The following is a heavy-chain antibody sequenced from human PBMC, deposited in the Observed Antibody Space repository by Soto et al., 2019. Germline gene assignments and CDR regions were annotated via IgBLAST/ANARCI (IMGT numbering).Heavy chain of an antibody. CDR1: GGTFSSYT. V-gene: IGHV1-69*02. Sequence: QVQLVQSGAEVKKPGSSVKVSCKASGGTFSSYTISWVRQAPGQGLEWMGRIIPILGIANYAQKLQGRVTITAYKSTSTAYMELSSLRSEDTAVYYCVYDVEAENYWGPGTLVTVAS. CDR3: VYDVEAENY. J-gene: IGHJ4*02. CDR2: IIPILGIA. D-gene: IGHD3-3*01.